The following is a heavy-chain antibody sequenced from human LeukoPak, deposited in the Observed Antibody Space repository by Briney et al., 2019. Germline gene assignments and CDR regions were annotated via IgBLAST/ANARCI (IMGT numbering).Heavy chain of an antibody. CDR2: ISWNSGSI. V-gene: IGHV3-9*01. J-gene: IGHJ4*02. CDR1: GFTFDDYA. Sequence: GRSLRLSCAASGFTFDDYAMHWVRQAPGKGLEWVSGISWNSGSIGYADSVKSRFTISRDNAKNSLYLQMNSLRAEDTALYYCAKRLDLDYWGQGTLVTVSS. D-gene: IGHD6-19*01. CDR3: AKRLDLDY.